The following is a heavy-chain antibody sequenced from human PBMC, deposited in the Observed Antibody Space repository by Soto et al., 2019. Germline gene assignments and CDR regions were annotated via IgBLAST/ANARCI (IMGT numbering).Heavy chain of an antibody. V-gene: IGHV3-30*18. J-gene: IGHJ6*02. CDR2: ISYDGSNK. CDR1: GFTFSSYG. D-gene: IGHD2-15*01. CDR3: AKSAETPYYVMDV. Sequence: GGSLRLSCAASGFTFSSYGMHWVRQAPGKGLEWVAVISYDGSNKYYADSVKGRFTISRDNSKNTLYLQMNSLRAEDTDVYYRAKSAETPYYVMDVGGQGTTVTVSS.